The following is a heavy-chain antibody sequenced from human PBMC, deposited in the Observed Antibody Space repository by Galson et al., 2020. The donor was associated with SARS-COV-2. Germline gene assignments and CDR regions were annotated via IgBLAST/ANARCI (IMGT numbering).Heavy chain of an antibody. CDR1: GSSFSSNA. CDR2: ISDDGNKK. CDR3: ATERYDNSRGLES. Sequence: GGYLRLSCAASGSSFSSNAMHWVRQAPGKGLEWVTVISDDGNKKYYAESVRGRFAISRDNSENTLYLQINNLRPDDTAIYYCATERYDNSRGLESWGQGTLVTVSS. J-gene: IGHJ5*02. D-gene: IGHD3-3*01. V-gene: IGHV3-30*09.